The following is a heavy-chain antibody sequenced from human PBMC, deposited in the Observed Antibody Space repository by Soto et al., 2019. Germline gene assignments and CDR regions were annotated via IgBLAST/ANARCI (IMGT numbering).Heavy chain of an antibody. J-gene: IGHJ4*02. V-gene: IGHV4-59*01. CDR1: WGYIRSYY. CDR2: IYYSGST. CDR3: ARGTRGYYRYYLDY. Sequence: PSEILCLSCTVSWGYIRSYYGRWIRQPPGKGLEWIGYIYYSGSTNYNPSLKSRVTISVDTSKNQFSLKLSSVTAADTAVYYCARGTRGYYRYYLDYWGQGTLVTVSS. D-gene: IGHD3-22*01.